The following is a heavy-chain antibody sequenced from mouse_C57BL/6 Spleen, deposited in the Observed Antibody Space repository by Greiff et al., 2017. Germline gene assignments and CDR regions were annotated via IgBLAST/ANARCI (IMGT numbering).Heavy chain of an antibody. D-gene: IGHD1-1*01. J-gene: IGHJ1*03. CDR1: GYSITSGYD. CDR3: ARERLGYYGNCDV. V-gene: IGHV3-1*01. Sequence: EVQLQQSGPGMVKPSQSLSLTCTVTGYSITSGYDWHWIRHFPGNKLEWMGYISYSGSTNYNPSLKSRISITHDTSKNHFFLKLNSVTTEDTATYYCARERLGYYGNCDVWGTGTTVTVSS. CDR2: ISYSGST.